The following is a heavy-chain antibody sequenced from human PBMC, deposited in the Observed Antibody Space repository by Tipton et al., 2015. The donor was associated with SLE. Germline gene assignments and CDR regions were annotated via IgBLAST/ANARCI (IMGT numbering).Heavy chain of an antibody. Sequence: QVQLVQSGAEVKKPGSSVKASCKASGGTFSSYSITWVRQAPGQGLEWMGGIIPIFHTANYAQKFQGRVTTTTDESTSTAFMELSSLTSEDTAVYYCARALHCTTTSCFFDYWGQGTLVTVSS. CDR1: GGTFSSYS. J-gene: IGHJ4*02. CDR2: IIPIFHTA. V-gene: IGHV1-69*01. CDR3: ARALHCTTTSCFFDY. D-gene: IGHD2-2*01.